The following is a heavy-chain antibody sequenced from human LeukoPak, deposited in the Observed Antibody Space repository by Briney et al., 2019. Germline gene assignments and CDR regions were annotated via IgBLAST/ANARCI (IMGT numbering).Heavy chain of an antibody. CDR3: ARVLPVASRDY. V-gene: IGHV3-7*01. J-gene: IGHJ4*02. CDR1: GFTFSTYW. Sequence: GGSLRLSCAASGFTFSTYWMSWVRQAPGKGLEWVANIKQDGSDKFYVDSVKGRFTISRDNAKNSMYLQMNSLRAEDTAIYYCARVLPVASRDYWGQGTLVTVSS. D-gene: IGHD2-2*01. CDR2: IKQDGSDK.